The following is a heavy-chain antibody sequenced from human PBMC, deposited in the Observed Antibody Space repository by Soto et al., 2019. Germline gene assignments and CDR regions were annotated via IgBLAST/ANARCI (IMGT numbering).Heavy chain of an antibody. D-gene: IGHD6-13*01. CDR2: MNTNSGNT. Sequence: ASVKVSCKASGYTFTSYDINWGRQATGQGLEWMGWMNTNSGNTGYAQKFQGRVTMTRNTSISTAYMELSSLRSHDTAVYYCASGYIGSSWTKYYYYYYGMDVWGQGTMVTVSS. CDR1: GYTFTSYD. J-gene: IGHJ6*02. CDR3: ASGYIGSSWTKYYYYYYGMDV. V-gene: IGHV1-8*01.